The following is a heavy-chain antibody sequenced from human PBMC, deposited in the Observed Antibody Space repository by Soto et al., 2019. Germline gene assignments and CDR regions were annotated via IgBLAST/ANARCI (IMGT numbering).Heavy chain of an antibody. V-gene: IGHV1-69*13. CDR3: ARGYYYDSSGYYDP. CDR2: IIPIFGTA. CDR1: GGTFSGYA. D-gene: IGHD3-22*01. J-gene: IGHJ5*02. Sequence: GASVKVSCKASGGTFSGYAISWVRQAPGQGLEWMGGIIPIFGTANYAQKFQGRVTITADESTSTAYMELSSLRSEDTAVYYCARGYYYDSSGYYDPLGQGNLVTVSS.